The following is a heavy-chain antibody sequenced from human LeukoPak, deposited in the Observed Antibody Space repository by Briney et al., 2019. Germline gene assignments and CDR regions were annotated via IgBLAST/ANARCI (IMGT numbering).Heavy chain of an antibody. Sequence: SETLSLTCTVSGASISSSSYYWGWIRQPPGKGLEWIGSIYYSGSTYYNPSLKSRVTISVDTSKNQFSLKLSSVTAADTAVYYCASTQEAGYFDWSTVSFDYWGQGTLVTVSS. CDR1: GASISSSSYY. V-gene: IGHV4-39*01. J-gene: IGHJ4*02. CDR2: IYYSGST. CDR3: ASTQEAGYFDWSTVSFDY. D-gene: IGHD3-9*01.